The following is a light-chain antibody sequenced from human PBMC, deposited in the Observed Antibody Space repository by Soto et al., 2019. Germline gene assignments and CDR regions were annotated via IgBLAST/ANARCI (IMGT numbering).Light chain of an antibody. V-gene: IGKV1-5*01. CDR2: DAS. Sequence: DVKMTQSPSTLSASVGDSVTITCRASKSISSWLAWYQQKPGQAPQLLIYDASSLEGGVPSRFSGSGSGTEFTLTISSLQPDDFATYYFQQYNTYSTFGQGTKVDIK. J-gene: IGKJ1*01. CDR1: KSISSW. CDR3: QQYNTYST.